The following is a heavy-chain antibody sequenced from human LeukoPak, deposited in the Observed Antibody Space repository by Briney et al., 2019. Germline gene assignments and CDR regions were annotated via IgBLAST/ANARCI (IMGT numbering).Heavy chain of an antibody. D-gene: IGHD2-8*02. V-gene: IGHV4-4*07. CDR3: ARAPTGTYLDY. CDR2: IYTSGRT. CDR1: GGSINTNY. J-gene: IGHJ4*02. Sequence: PSETLSLTCTVSGGSINTNYWSWVRQSAGKGLEWIGHIYTSGRTNSNPSLKSRVTTSIDKSKNQCSLKLNSVTAADTAVYYCARAPTGTYLDYWGQGTLVTVSS.